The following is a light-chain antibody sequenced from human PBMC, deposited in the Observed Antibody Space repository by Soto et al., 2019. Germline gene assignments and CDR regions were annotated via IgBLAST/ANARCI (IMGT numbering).Light chain of an antibody. CDR3: AAWDDSLSGRGV. V-gene: IGLV1-47*01. Sequence: QSALTQPPSASGTPGQRVTISCSGSSSNIGSNYVYWYQQLPGTAPKLLIYRNNQRPSGVPDRFSGSKSGTSASLAISGLRSEDEADYYCAAWDDSLSGRGVFGTGTKVTAL. J-gene: IGLJ1*01. CDR1: SSNIGSNY. CDR2: RNN.